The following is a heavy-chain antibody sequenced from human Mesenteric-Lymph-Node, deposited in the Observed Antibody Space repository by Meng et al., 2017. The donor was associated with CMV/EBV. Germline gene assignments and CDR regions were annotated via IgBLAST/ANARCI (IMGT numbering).Heavy chain of an antibody. V-gene: IGHV4-39*07. CDR1: GGSISSSSYY. CDR3: ARDRAGRYSSSSGRWFDP. J-gene: IGHJ5*02. D-gene: IGHD6-6*01. CDR2: IYYSGST. Sequence: SETLSLTCTVSGGSISSSSYYWGWIRQPPGKGLEWIESIYYSGSTYYNPSLKSRVTISVDTSKNQFSLKLSSVTAADTAVYYCARDRAGRYSSSSGRWFDPWGQGTLVTRLL.